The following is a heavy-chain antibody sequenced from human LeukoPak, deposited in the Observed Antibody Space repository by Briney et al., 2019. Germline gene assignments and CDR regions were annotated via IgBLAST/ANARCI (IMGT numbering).Heavy chain of an antibody. J-gene: IGHJ3*02. CDR2: LNPTYDIP. Sequence: SVKVSCKASGGTFSSYAISWVRQAPGQGLEWMGILNPTYDIPIYAQTFEGRVTMTRDMSTSTVYMELTTLTSDDTAVYFCAKDPRNILTGDYDDFDIWGQGTMVIVSS. D-gene: IGHD3-9*01. CDR3: AKDPRNILTGDYDDFDI. CDR1: GGTFSSYA. V-gene: IGHV1-69*04.